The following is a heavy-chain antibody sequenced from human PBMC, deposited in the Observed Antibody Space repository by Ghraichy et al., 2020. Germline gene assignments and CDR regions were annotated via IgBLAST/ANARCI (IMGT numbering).Heavy chain of an antibody. CDR3: AKDPVLRYFYYGMDV. Sequence: GGSLRLSCAASGFTVSVNYMSWVRQAPGKGLEWVSYITSSSRTKSYADSVKGRFTISRDNSKDTLYLQMNSLRAEDTAVYYCAKDPVLRYFYYGMDVWGQGTTVTVSS. J-gene: IGHJ6*02. CDR1: GFTVSVNY. D-gene: IGHD3-10*01. CDR2: ITSSSRTK. V-gene: IGHV3-11*01.